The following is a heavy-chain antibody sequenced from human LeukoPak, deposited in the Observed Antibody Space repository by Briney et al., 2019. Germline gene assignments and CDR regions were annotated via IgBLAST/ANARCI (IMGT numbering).Heavy chain of an antibody. CDR2: INTNTGNP. Sequence: ASVKVSFKASGYTFTSHVINWVRQAPGQGLEWMGWINTNTGNPTYAQGFTGRFGFSLDTSFSTAYLQISSLKAEDTAVYYCARAPTAWVLDAFDIWGQGTMVTVSS. CDR1: GYTFTSHV. D-gene: IGHD4-17*01. J-gene: IGHJ3*02. CDR3: ARAPTAWVLDAFDI. V-gene: IGHV7-4-1*02.